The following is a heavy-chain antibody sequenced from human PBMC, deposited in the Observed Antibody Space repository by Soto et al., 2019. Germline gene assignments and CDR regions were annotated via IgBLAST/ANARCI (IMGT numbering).Heavy chain of an antibody. J-gene: IGHJ6*02. CDR2: IKSKTDGGTT. D-gene: IGHD3-16*01. Sequence: GGSLRLSCAASGFTFSNAWMNWVRQAPGKGLEWVGRIKSKTDGGTTDYAAPEKGRFTISRDDSKNRLYLQMNSLKTEDTPVYYCTTPTGGDRYKPASLYYYYYGMDVWGQGTTVTVSS. CDR1: GFTFSNAW. CDR3: TTPTGGDRYKPASLYYYYYGMDV. V-gene: IGHV3-15*07.